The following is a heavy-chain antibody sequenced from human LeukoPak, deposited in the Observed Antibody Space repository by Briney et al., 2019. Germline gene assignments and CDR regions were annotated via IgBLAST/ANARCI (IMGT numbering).Heavy chain of an antibody. CDR2: INHSGST. V-gene: IGHV4-34*01. Sequence: SETLSLTCAVYGGSFSGYYWSWIRQPPGKGLEWIGEINHSGSTNYNPSLKSRVTISVDTSKNQFSLKLSSVTAADTAVYYCASLGGYSGYDLYYYMDVWGKGTTVTVSS. CDR3: ASLGGYSGYDLYYYMDV. CDR1: GGSFSGYY. J-gene: IGHJ6*03. D-gene: IGHD5-12*01.